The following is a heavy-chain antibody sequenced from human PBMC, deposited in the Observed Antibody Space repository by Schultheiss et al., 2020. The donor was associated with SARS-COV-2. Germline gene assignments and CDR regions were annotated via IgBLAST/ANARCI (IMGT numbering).Heavy chain of an antibody. CDR2: IYPGDSDT. J-gene: IGHJ4*02. CDR3: ARPKDTAMVTVDY. Sequence: GESLKISCKGSGYIFANYWISWVRQMPGKGLEWMGIIYPGDSDTRYSPSFQGQVTFSADKSVSTAYLQWSSLQTSDTAIYYCARPKDTAMVTVDYWGQGTLVTVSS. D-gene: IGHD5-18*01. CDR1: GYIFANYW. V-gene: IGHV5-51*01.